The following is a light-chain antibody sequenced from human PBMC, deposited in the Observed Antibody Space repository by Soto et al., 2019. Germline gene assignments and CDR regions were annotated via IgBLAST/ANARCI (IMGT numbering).Light chain of an antibody. CDR2: AAS. J-gene: IGKJ4*01. CDR1: QSITNY. V-gene: IGKV1-39*01. Sequence: DIQMTQSPSALSASVGARVTITCRASQSITNYLNWYQHKPGQAPNLLIYAASTLQAGVPSRFRGSGSGTDLTITISSLQPEDFETYFCQQSNSSPPTFGGGTKVDIK. CDR3: QQSNSSPPT.